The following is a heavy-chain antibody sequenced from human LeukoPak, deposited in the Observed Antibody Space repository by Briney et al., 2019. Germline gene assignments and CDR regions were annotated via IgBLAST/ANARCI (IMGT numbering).Heavy chain of an antibody. CDR1: GGSISSGDYY. J-gene: IGHJ4*02. CDR3: ARERDYGDYDLDY. Sequence: SETLSLTCTVSGGSISSGDYYWSWIRQPPGKGLEWIGYIYYSGSTYHNPSLKSRVTISVDTSKNQFSLKLSSVSAADTAVYYCARERDYGDYDLDYWGQGTLVTVSS. D-gene: IGHD4-17*01. CDR2: IYYSGST. V-gene: IGHV4-30-4*08.